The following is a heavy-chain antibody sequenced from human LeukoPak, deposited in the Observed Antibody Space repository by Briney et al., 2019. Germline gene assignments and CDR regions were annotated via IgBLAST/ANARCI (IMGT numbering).Heavy chain of an antibody. CDR1: GFTFSSYA. D-gene: IGHD3-10*01. V-gene: IGHV3-23*01. J-gene: IGHJ4*02. CDR3: VKGRITMVRGVITDLGY. Sequence: GGSLRLSCAASGFTFSSYAMSWVRQAPGKGLEWVSAISGSGGSTYYADSVKGRFTISRDNSKNTLYLQMNSLRAEDTAVYYCVKGRITMVRGVITDLGYWGQGTLVTVSS. CDR2: ISGSGGST.